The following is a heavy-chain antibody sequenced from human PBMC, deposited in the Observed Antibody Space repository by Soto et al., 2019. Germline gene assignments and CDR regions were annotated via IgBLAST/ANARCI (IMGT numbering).Heavy chain of an antibody. V-gene: IGHV3-48*02. CDR2: ISSSSSTI. Sequence: PGGSLRLSCAASGFTFSSYSMNWVRQAPGKGLEWVSYISSSSSTIYYADSVKGRFTISRDNAKNSLYLQMNSLRDEDTAVYYCARDYREMLGGDILTGYYTYYYYGMDVWGQGTTVTVSS. J-gene: IGHJ6*02. CDR1: GFTFSSYS. D-gene: IGHD3-9*01. CDR3: ARDYREMLGGDILTGYYTYYYYGMDV.